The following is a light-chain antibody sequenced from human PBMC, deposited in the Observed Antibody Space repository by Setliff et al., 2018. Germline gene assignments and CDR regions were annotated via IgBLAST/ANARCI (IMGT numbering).Light chain of an antibody. CDR3: QSYDNSLSGSGL. Sequence: QSVLTQPPSVSGAPGQRVTISCTGSRSNIGAGHAVHWYQQVPGTAPKLLIFNNINRPSGVPDRVSGSKSGTSASLAITGLQAEEEADYYCQSYDNSLSGSGLFGTGTKVTVL. CDR2: NNI. CDR1: RSNIGAGHA. V-gene: IGLV1-40*01. J-gene: IGLJ1*01.